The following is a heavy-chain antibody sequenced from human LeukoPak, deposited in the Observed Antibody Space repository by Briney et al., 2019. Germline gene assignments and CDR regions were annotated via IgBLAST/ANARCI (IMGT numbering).Heavy chain of an antibody. CDR3: ARDHSQIYDSSGYYSAY. D-gene: IGHD3-22*01. V-gene: IGHV1-18*01. Sequence: ASVNVSCKASGYTFVNYGISWVRQAPGQGLEWMGWISAYNGNTNYGQKVQARVSMTTDTSTSTAYMELRSLTSDDTAVYYCARDHSQIYDSSGYYSAYWGQGTLVTVSS. J-gene: IGHJ4*02. CDR1: GYTFVNYG. CDR2: ISAYNGNT.